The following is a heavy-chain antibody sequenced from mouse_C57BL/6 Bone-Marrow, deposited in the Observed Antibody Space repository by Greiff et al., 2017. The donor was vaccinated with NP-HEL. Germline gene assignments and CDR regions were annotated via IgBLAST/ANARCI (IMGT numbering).Heavy chain of an antibody. CDR3: ARYYYAMDY. CDR2: SYPGGGYT. CDR1: GYTFTNYW. V-gene: IGHV1-63*01. Sequence: QVHVKQSGAELVRPGTSVKMSCKASGYTFTNYWIGWAKQRPGHGLEWIGDSYPGGGYTNYNEKFKGKATLTADKSSSTAYMQFSSLTSEDSAIYYCARYYYAMDYWGQGTSVTVSS. J-gene: IGHJ4*01.